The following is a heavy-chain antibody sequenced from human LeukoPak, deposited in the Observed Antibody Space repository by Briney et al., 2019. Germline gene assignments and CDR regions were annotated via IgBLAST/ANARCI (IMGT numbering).Heavy chain of an antibody. Sequence: GGSLRLSCAASGFTFSSYAMNWVRQAPGKGLEWVSGVSGSGAGTYYTDSVKGRFTISRDNSKNTLYLQMNSLRAEDTAVYYCAKGDITPSWGQGTLLTVSS. CDR3: AKGDITPS. CDR1: GFTFSSYA. CDR2: VSGSGAGT. D-gene: IGHD3-10*01. V-gene: IGHV3-23*01. J-gene: IGHJ5*02.